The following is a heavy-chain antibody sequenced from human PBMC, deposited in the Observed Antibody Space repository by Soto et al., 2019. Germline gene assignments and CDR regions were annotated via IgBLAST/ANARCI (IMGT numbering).Heavy chain of an antibody. CDR2: ISYDGNVA. V-gene: IGHV3-30*18. D-gene: IGHD1-1*01. J-gene: IGHJ4*02. CDR3: AKEGPITNWYFDY. CDR1: GFTFSSYG. Sequence: QVQLVESGGGVVQPGRSLRLSCAASGFTFSSYGMHWVRQAPGKGLEWVTVISYDGNVAYYADSVKGRFTISRDNSKHTLYLQMNSLRTEETAMYYCAKEGPITNWYFDYWGQGTLVTVSS.